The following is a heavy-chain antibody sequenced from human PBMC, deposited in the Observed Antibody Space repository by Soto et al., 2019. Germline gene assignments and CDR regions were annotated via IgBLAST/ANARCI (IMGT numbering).Heavy chain of an antibody. CDR3: ARDQVGATGDY. V-gene: IGHV1-18*01. D-gene: IGHD1-26*01. CDR2: ISAYNGNR. Sequence: EASVKVSCTASGYTFTSYGISWVRQAPGQGLEWMGWISAYNGNRNYAQKVQGRVTMTTDTSTNTAYMELRSLRSDDTAVYYCARDQVGATGDYWGQGTLVTVSS. J-gene: IGHJ4*02. CDR1: GYTFTSYG.